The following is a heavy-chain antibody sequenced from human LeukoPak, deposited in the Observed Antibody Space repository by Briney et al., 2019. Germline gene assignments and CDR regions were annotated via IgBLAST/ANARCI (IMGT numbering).Heavy chain of an antibody. CDR3: ASGLVGGTNY. V-gene: IGHV3-23*01. CDR2: ISGSGDST. D-gene: IGHD1-26*01. Sequence: GGSLRLSCAAPGFTFSSYAMRWVRQAPGKGLEWVSSISGSGDSTYNADSVKGRFTISRDKSENTLYLQMNSLRAEDTAVYYCASGLVGGTNYWGQGTLVTVSS. CDR1: GFTFSSYA. J-gene: IGHJ4*02.